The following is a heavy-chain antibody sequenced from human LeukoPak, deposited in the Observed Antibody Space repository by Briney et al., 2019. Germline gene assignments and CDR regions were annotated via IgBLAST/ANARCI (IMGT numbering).Heavy chain of an antibody. CDR2: INPNSGGT. CDR1: GYTFTGYY. J-gene: IGHJ5*02. V-gene: IGHV1-2*02. Sequence: ASVKVSCKASGYTFTGYYMHWVRQAPGQGLEWMGWINPNSGGTNYAQKLQGRVTMTTDTSTSTAYMELRSLRSDDTAVYYCARDRVPAAIRNWFDPWGQGTLVTVSS. D-gene: IGHD2-2*02. CDR3: ARDRVPAAIRNWFDP.